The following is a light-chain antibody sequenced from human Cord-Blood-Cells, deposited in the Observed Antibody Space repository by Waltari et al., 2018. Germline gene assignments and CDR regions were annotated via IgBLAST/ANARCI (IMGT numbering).Light chain of an antibody. Sequence: EIVLTHSPATLSLSPGERATLPCRASQSVSSYLAWYQQKPGQAPRLLIYDACNGATGIPARFSGSGSGTDFTLTISSLEPEEFAGYSWQQRSNLYSFGQGTKLEI. J-gene: IGKJ2*03. CDR3: QQRSNLYS. CDR1: QSVSSY. V-gene: IGKV3-11*01. CDR2: DAC.